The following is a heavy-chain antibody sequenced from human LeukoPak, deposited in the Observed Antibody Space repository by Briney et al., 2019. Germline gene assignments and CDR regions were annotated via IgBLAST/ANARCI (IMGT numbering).Heavy chain of an antibody. D-gene: IGHD1-14*01. CDR2: MNPNSGNT. J-gene: IGHJ4*02. Sequence: ASVKVSCEASRYTFTTYDINWVRQATGQGLEWMGWMNPNSGNTDYAQKFQGRVTMTRNTSITTAFMELNNLRSEDTAVYYCARGPPEHPQGYWGQGTLVTVSS. V-gene: IGHV1-8*01. CDR1: RYTFTTYD. CDR3: ARGPPEHPQGY.